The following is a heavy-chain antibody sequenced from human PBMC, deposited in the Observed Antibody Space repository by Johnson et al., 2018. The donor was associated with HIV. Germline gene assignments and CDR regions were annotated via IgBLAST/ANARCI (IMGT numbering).Heavy chain of an antibody. CDR3: ARRSARSGGFDL. Sequence: QVQLVESGGGVVQPGRSLRLSCAASGFTFSNYAMHWVRQAPGKGLEWVAVISYDGNNKYYADSVKGRFTISRDNAKNSLYLQMSSLRAGDTAVYYCARRSARSGGFDLWGQGTMVTVSS. CDR2: ISYDGNNK. CDR1: GFTFSNYA. V-gene: IGHV3-30*04. D-gene: IGHD2-8*02. J-gene: IGHJ3*01.